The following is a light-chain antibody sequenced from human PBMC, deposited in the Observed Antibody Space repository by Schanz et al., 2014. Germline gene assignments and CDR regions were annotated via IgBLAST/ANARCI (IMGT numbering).Light chain of an antibody. CDR2: DVS. Sequence: QSALTQPRSVSGSPGQSVTISCTGTSSDVGGYNYVSWYQQYPGKVPKLIIYDVSERPSGVPDRFSGSKSGNTASLTISGLQAEDEADYFCSSYSSGTTRWVFGGGTKLTVL. J-gene: IGLJ3*02. V-gene: IGLV2-11*01. CDR3: SSYSSGTTRWV. CDR1: SSDVGGYNY.